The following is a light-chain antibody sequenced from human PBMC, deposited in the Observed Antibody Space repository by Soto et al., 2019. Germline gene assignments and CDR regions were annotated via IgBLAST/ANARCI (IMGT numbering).Light chain of an antibody. CDR1: SSDIGAYNF. Sequence: QSMLTQPACVSGSPGQSITISCTGTSSDIGAYNFVSWYQQHPGKAPKLMLYDVNIRPSGVSNRFSGSKSGNTASLTISGLQAEDEADYYCTSWTTSTTMIFGGGTKLTVL. V-gene: IGLV2-14*03. CDR2: DVN. J-gene: IGLJ2*01. CDR3: TSWTTSTTMI.